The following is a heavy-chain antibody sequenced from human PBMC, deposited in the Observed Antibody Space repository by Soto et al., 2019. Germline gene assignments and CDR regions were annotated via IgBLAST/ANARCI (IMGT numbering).Heavy chain of an antibody. J-gene: IGHJ3*02. CDR1: GGTFSSYA. D-gene: IGHD3-3*01. CDR3: ARGTVTIFGVVTAHDAFDS. CDR2: IIPIFGTA. V-gene: IGHV1-69*13. Sequence: SVKVSCKASGGTFSSYAISWVRQAPGQGLEWMGGIIPIFGTANYAQKFQGRVTITADESTSTAYMELSSLRSEDPAVYYCARGTVTIFGVVTAHDAFDSWGQGTMVTVSS.